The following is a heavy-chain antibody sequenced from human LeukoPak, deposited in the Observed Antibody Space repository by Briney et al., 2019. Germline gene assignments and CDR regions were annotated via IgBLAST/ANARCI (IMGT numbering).Heavy chain of an antibody. V-gene: IGHV3-30-3*01. Sequence: GRSLRLSCAASGFTFSSYAMHWVRQAPGKGLEWVAVISYDGSNKYYADSVKGRFTISRGNSKNTLYLQMNSLRAEDTAVYYCAREELFFYYYDSSGLYGMDVWGQGTTVTVSS. CDR2: ISYDGSNK. CDR1: GFTFSSYA. J-gene: IGHJ6*02. D-gene: IGHD3-22*01. CDR3: AREELFFYYYDSSGLYGMDV.